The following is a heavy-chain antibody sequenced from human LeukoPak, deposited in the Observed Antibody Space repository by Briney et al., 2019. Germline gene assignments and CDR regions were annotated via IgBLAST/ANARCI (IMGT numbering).Heavy chain of an antibody. J-gene: IGHJ4*02. D-gene: IGHD3-10*01. V-gene: IGHV1-8*01. CDR2: MNPNSGNT. CDR1: GYTFTSYD. Sequence: ASVKVSCKASGYTFTSYDINWVRQATGQGLEWMGWMNPNSGNTGYAQKFQGRVTMTRDMSTSTVYMELNSLRSEDTAVYYCARSRTKAGTWGGYLDHWGQGTLVSVSS. CDR3: ARSRTKAGTWGGYLDH.